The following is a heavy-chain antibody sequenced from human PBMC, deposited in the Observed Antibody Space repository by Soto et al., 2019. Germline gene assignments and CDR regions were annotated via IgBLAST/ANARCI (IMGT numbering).Heavy chain of an antibody. CDR2: IYYSGST. Sequence: SETLSLTCTVSGGSISSSSYYWGWIRQPPGKGLEWIGSIYYSGSTYYNPSLKSRVTISVDTSKNQFSLKLSSVTAADTAVYYCVLVPPLAARKEIVDYWGQGTLVTVSS. V-gene: IGHV4-39*01. J-gene: IGHJ4*02. D-gene: IGHD6-6*01. CDR3: VLVPPLAARKEIVDY. CDR1: GGSISSSSYY.